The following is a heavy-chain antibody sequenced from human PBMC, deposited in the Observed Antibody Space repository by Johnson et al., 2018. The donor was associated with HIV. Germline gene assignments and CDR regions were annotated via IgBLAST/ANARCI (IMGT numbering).Heavy chain of an antibody. D-gene: IGHD3/OR15-3a*01. V-gene: IGHV3-7*01. J-gene: IGHJ3*02. CDR3: AREGWILDRNDAFDI. CDR2: IKQDGSEK. CDR1: GFTVSSNY. Sequence: VLLVESGGGLVQTGGSLRLSCAASGFTVSSNYMSWVRQAPGKGLEWVANIKQDGSEKHYVDSVKGRFIISRDNAKNSLYLQMNSLRAEDTAVYYCAREGWILDRNDAFDIWGQGTMVTVSS.